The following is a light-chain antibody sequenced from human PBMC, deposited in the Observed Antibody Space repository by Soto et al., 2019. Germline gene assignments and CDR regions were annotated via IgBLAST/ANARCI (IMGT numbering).Light chain of an antibody. CDR1: SSDVGGYNY. Sequence: QSALTQPHSASGSPGQSVTISCTGTSSDVGGYNYVYWYQQHPGKAPKLMIYEVSKRPSGVPDRFSGSKAGTTASLTVSGLQAEDEADYYCSSYAGSNNLPVVFGGGTKLTVL. CDR2: EVS. J-gene: IGLJ2*01. CDR3: SSYAGSNNLPVV. V-gene: IGLV2-8*01.